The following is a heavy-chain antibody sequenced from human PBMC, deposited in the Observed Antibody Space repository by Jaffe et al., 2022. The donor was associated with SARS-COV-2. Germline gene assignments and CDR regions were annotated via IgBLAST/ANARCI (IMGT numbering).Heavy chain of an antibody. CDR1: GFTFDDYA. CDR2: ISWNSGSI. J-gene: IGHJ4*02. Sequence: EVQLVESGGGLVQPGRSLRLSCAASGFTFDDYAMHWVRQAPGKGLEWVSGISWNSGSIGYADSVKGRFTISRDNAKNSLYLQMNSLRAEDTALYYCAKDMGPTAMGPFDYWGQGTLVTVSS. D-gene: IGHD5-18*01. CDR3: AKDMGPTAMGPFDY. V-gene: IGHV3-9*01.